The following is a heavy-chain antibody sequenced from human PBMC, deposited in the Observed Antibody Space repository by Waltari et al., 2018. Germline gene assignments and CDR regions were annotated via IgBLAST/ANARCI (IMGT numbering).Heavy chain of an antibody. J-gene: IGHJ4*02. CDR2: IYWDDVK. CDR3: AHHRISVLTPQIAVAEVDDYFDY. D-gene: IGHD6-19*01. V-gene: IGHV2-5*02. CDR1: GFSLSTSGVG. Sequence: QITLKESGPTLVKPTQTLTLTCTFSGFSLSTSGVGVGWIRQPPGKALEWRALIYWDDVKRYSPALKSRLTITKDTAKNQVVLTMTNMDPVDTATYYCAHHRISVLTPQIAVAEVDDYFDYWGQGTLVTVSS.